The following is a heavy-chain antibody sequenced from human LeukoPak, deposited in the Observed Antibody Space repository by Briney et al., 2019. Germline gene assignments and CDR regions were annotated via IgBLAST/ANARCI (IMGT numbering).Heavy chain of an antibody. Sequence: ASVKVSCKASGYTFSGYYMHWVRQAPGQGLEWMGWINPTSGATDSPQKFQGRVTMTRDRDTSISTTYMELSRLRSDDTAVYYCARASCSGGGCYVFDYWGQGTLVTVSS. D-gene: IGHD2-15*01. CDR2: INPTSGAT. J-gene: IGHJ4*02. CDR1: GYTFSGYY. CDR3: ARASCSGGGCYVFDY. V-gene: IGHV1-2*02.